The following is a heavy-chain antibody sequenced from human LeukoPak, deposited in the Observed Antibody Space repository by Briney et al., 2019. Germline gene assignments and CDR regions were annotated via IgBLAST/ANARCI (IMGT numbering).Heavy chain of an antibody. CDR3: ARDQAGSSSSMGYFQH. V-gene: IGHV1-18*01. D-gene: IGHD6-6*01. J-gene: IGHJ1*01. CDR2: ISAYNGNT. CDR1: GYTFTSYA. Sequence: GASVKVSCKASGYTFTSYAMNWVRQAPGQGLEWMGWISAYNGNTNYAQKLQGRVTMTTDTSTSTAYMELRSLRSDDTAVYYCARDQAGSSSSMGYFQHWGQGTLVTVSS.